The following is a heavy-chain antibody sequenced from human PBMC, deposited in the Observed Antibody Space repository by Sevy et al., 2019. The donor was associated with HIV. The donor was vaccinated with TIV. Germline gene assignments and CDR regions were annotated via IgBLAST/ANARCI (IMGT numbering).Heavy chain of an antibody. D-gene: IGHD3-16*01. Sequence: SETLSLTCAVSGYSISSGYYWGWIRQSPGKGLEWIGHLYDSENIKYNPYLKSRVTISVDTSKNQFSLKLTSVTAADTAVYYCARGGRLRGEYVQHWGQGTLVTVSS. J-gene: IGHJ1*01. CDR1: GYSISSGYY. CDR3: ARGGRLRGEYVQH. CDR2: LYDSENI. V-gene: IGHV4-38-2*01.